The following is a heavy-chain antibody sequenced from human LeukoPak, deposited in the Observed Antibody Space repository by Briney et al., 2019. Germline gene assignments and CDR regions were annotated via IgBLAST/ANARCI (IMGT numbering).Heavy chain of an antibody. CDR1: GFTFSSYT. Sequence: GGSLRLSCAASGFTFSSYTMNWVRQAPGKGLEWISSISSSSSYIYYADSVKGRFTISRDNAKNSLYLQMNSLRAEDTAVYYCARGVARSYYYDPKVETIDYWGQGTLVTVSS. CDR3: ARGVARSYYYDPKVETIDY. V-gene: IGHV3-21*01. D-gene: IGHD3-22*01. CDR2: ISSSSSYI. J-gene: IGHJ4*02.